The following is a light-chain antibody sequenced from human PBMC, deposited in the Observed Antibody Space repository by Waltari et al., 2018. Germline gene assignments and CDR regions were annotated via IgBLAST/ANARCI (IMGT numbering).Light chain of an antibody. Sequence: CRASQSVSSSYLAWYQQKPGQAPRLLSYGASSRATGIPDRFSGSGSGTDFTLTISRLEPEDFAVYYCQQYGSSPRTFGQGTKVEIK. CDR3: QQYGSSPRT. J-gene: IGKJ1*01. V-gene: IGKV3-20*01. CDR2: GAS. CDR1: QSVSSSY.